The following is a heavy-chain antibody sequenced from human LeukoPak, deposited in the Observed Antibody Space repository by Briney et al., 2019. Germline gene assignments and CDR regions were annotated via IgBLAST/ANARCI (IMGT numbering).Heavy chain of an antibody. CDR3: ATKQWLAPPPDS. V-gene: IGHV3-74*01. D-gene: IGHD6-19*01. J-gene: IGHJ4*02. CDR1: GFTFSKYW. Sequence: GGSLRLSCAASGFTFSKYWMLWVRQARGKGLESVSRINTDGTVTTYADSVKGRFTVSRDNADNTMFLQMNSVRDEDTAVYYCATKQWLAPPPDSWGQGTPVTVSS. CDR2: INTDGTVT.